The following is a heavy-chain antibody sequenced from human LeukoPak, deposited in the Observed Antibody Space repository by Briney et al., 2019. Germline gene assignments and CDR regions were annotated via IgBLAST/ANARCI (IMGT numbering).Heavy chain of an antibody. CDR1: GGSISSYY. J-gene: IGHJ4*02. V-gene: IGHV4-59*01. CDR3: AREDGSSSVGGFDY. CDR2: IYYSGST. D-gene: IGHD6-6*01. Sequence: PETLSLSCTVSGGSISSYYWSWIRQPPGKGLEWIGYIYYSGSTNYNPSLKSRVTISVDTSKNQSSLKLSSVTAADTAVYYCAREDGSSSVGGFDYWGQGTLVTVSS.